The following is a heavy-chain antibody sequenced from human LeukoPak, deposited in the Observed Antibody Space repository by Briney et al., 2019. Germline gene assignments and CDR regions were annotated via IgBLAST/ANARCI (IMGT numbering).Heavy chain of an antibody. D-gene: IGHD3-22*01. CDR2: ISAYNGNT. Sequence: ASVKVSCKASGYTFTSYGISWVRQAPGQGLEWMGWISAYNGNTDYAQKLQGRVTMTTDTSTSTAYMELRSLRSDDTAVYYCATRLRAMIVVDNDAFDIWGQGTMVTVSS. CDR3: ATRLRAMIVVDNDAFDI. J-gene: IGHJ3*02. V-gene: IGHV1-18*01. CDR1: GYTFTSYG.